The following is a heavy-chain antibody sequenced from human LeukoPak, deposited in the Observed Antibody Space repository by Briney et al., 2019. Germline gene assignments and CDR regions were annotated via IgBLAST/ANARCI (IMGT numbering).Heavy chain of an antibody. Sequence: GGSLRLSCAASGFTFSSYGMHWVRQAPGKGLEWVAFIRYDGRNKYYTDSVEGRFTISRDNSKNTLFLQMHSLRAEDTAVYYCAKDRGAYYDSSGYIDYWGQGTLVTVSS. V-gene: IGHV3-30*02. CDR1: GFTFSSYG. CDR3: AKDRGAYYDSSGYIDY. CDR2: IRYDGRNK. D-gene: IGHD3-22*01. J-gene: IGHJ4*02.